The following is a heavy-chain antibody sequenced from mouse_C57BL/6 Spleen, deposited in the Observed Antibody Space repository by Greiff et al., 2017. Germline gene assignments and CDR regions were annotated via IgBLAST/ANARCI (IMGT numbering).Heavy chain of an antibody. Sequence: EVHPVESGGGLVQPGGSMKLSCVASGFTFSNYWMNWVRQSPEKGLEWVAQIRLKSDNYATHYAESVKGRFTISRDDSKSSVYLQMNNLRAEDTGIYYCTPSTPWFAYWGQGTLVTVSA. CDR1: GFTFSNYW. CDR2: IRLKSDNYAT. CDR3: TPSTPWFAY. J-gene: IGHJ3*01. V-gene: IGHV6-3*01. D-gene: IGHD4-1*02.